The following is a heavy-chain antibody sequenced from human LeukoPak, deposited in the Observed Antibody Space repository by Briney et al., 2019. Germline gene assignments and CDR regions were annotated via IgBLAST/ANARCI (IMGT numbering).Heavy chain of an antibody. CDR1: GGTFSSYA. CDR2: IIPILGIP. Sequence: SVKVSCKASGGTFSSYAISWVRPAPGQGLEWMGRIIPILGIPNYAQKFQGRVTITAKKSTSTAYMKLSSLRSEDTAVYTCATELGDCSSTSCQGKWGQETLVTVSS. V-gene: IGHV1-69*04. CDR3: ATELGDCSSTSCQGK. J-gene: IGHJ4*01. D-gene: IGHD2-2*01.